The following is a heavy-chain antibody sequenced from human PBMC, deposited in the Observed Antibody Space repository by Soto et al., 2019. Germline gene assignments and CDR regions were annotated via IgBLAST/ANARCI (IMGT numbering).Heavy chain of an antibody. CDR2: ISGSGGST. J-gene: IGHJ4*02. V-gene: IGHV3-23*01. D-gene: IGHD6-19*01. CDR3: AKSSSSGWYTLAY. Sequence: EVQLLESGGGLVQPGGSLRLSCAASGFTFSSYAMSWVRQAPGKGLEWVSAISGSGGSTYYADSGKGRFTISRDNSKNTLYLQMNSLRAEDTSVYYCAKSSSSGWYTLAYWGQGTLVTVSS. CDR1: GFTFSSYA.